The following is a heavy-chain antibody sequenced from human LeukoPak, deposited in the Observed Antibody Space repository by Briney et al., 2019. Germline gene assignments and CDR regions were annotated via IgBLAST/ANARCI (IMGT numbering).Heavy chain of an antibody. J-gene: IGHJ6*02. CDR2: IGSDANYI. D-gene: IGHD2-21*02. CDR3: ARGLLLAYCGGDCYSYNGMDV. V-gene: IGHV3-21*01. Sequence: GGSLRLSCAASGFIFSDYSISWVRQAPGKGLEWISSIGSDANYIYYADSGKGRFTISRDNPQNSVYLEMRDLRVEDTATYFCARGLLLAYCGGDCYSYNGMDVWGQGTTVTVSS. CDR1: GFIFSDYS.